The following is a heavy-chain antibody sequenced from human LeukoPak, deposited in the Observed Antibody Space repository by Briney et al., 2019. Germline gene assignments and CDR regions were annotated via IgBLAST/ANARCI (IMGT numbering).Heavy chain of an antibody. CDR3: ARKGGYSSGWSYFDY. D-gene: IGHD6-19*01. V-gene: IGHV3-48*03. CDR1: GFTFSSYE. CDR2: ISSSGSTI. Sequence: GGSLRLSCAASGFTFSSYEMNWVRQAPGKGLEWVSYISSSGSTIYYADSVKGRFTISRDNSKNTLYLQMNSLRAEDTAVYYCARKGGYSSGWSYFDYWGQGTLVTVSS. J-gene: IGHJ4*02.